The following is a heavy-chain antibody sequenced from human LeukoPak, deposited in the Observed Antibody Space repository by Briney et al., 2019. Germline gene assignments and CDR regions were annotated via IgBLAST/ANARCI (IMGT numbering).Heavy chain of an antibody. J-gene: IGHJ4*02. CDR1: GFTFGTYA. Sequence: GGSLRLSCAASGFTFGTYAIHWVRQAPGEGLEYVSAISSDGGATFYAKSVRGRFTVSRDNSKNTLYLELVSLRGEDTAIYYCARVKHGSGWYYFDYWGQGARVSVSS. CDR3: ARVKHGSGWYYFDY. CDR2: ISSDGGAT. V-gene: IGHV3-64*01. D-gene: IGHD6-19*01.